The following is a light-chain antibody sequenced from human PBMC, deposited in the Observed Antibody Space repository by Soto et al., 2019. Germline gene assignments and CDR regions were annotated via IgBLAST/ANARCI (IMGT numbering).Light chain of an antibody. Sequence: DIQITQSPSSLSASVGDRVTITCRASQSIVTYLNWYLQKPGKAPKLLIYAASNLQSGVPSRLSGSVSGADFTLIISSLQPEDFATYYCQQSYSRVTFGQGTKVDIK. V-gene: IGKV1-39*01. CDR1: QSIVTY. CDR2: AAS. CDR3: QQSYSRVT. J-gene: IGKJ1*01.